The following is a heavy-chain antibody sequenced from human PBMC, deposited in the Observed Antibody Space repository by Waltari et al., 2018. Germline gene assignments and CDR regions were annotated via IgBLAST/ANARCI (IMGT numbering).Heavy chain of an antibody. D-gene: IGHD6-13*01. V-gene: IGHV1-8*03. J-gene: IGHJ6*03. CDR2: MNPNSGNT. CDR3: ARGPAMGSSAYYYYYYMDV. Sequence: QVQLVQSGAEVKKPGASVKVSCKASGYTCTSYAINWVRQAMGQGLEWMGWMNPNSGNTGYAQKFQGRVTITRNTSISTAYMELGSLRSEDTAVYYCARGPAMGSSAYYYYYYMDVWGKGTTVTVSS. CDR1: GYTCTSYA.